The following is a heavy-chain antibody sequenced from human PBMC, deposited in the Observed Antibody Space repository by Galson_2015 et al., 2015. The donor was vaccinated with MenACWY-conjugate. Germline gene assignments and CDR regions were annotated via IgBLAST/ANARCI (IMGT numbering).Heavy chain of an antibody. V-gene: IGHV4-39*01. CDR3: ARRGAPNYFDY. CDR2: IYYSGST. D-gene: IGHD1-26*01. J-gene: IGHJ4*02. Sequence: SETLSLTCTVSGGSISSSSYYWGWIRQPPGKGLEWIGSIYYSGSTYYNPSLKSRVTISVDTSKNQFSLKLSSVTAADTAVYYCARRGAPNYFDYWGQGTLVTVSS. CDR1: GGSISSSSYY.